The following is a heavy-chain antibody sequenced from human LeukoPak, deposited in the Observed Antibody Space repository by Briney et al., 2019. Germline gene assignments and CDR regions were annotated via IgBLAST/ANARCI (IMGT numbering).Heavy chain of an antibody. CDR2: ITNSGGST. J-gene: IGHJ4*02. CDR3: AKISVTLTRDY. D-gene: IGHD6-19*01. Sequence: GGSLRLSCAASGFTFNNYAMTWVRQAPGKGLEWVSAITNSGGSTYYADSVKGRFTISRDNSKDTLFLQMNSLRADDTAVYYCAKISVTLTRDYWGQGTLVTVSS. V-gene: IGHV3-23*01. CDR1: GFTFNNYA.